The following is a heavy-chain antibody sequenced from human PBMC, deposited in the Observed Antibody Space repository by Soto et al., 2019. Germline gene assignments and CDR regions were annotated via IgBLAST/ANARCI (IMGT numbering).Heavy chain of an antibody. D-gene: IGHD6-19*01. J-gene: IGHJ4*02. V-gene: IGHV3-74*01. CDR2: VNTDGSDT. CDR1: GFTVTKSW. Sequence: EVQLIESGGGLVQPGGSLRLSCAASGFTVTKSWMHWVRQTPGKGLEWVSRVNTDGSDTIYADSVKGRFTISRDNAKNTLYLQMNSLTAEDTAMYYCARDQSVSGPTTFHYWGQGALVTVSS. CDR3: ARDQSVSGPTTFHY.